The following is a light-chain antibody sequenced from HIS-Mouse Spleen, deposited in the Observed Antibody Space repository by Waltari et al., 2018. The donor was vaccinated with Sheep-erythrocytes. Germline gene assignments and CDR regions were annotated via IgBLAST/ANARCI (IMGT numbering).Light chain of an antibody. V-gene: IGKV5-2*01. CDR2: EAT. J-gene: IGKJ4*01. CDR1: QEIDDE. Sequence: ETTLTQSPAFMSATPGDKVNISCKANQEIDDETNWYKKKPREAAILIIQEATTIVPGIQPRFSGSEYGTDFTLTINNIESDDAAYYFCLQHDNFPLTFGGGTKVEIK. CDR3: LQHDNFPLT.